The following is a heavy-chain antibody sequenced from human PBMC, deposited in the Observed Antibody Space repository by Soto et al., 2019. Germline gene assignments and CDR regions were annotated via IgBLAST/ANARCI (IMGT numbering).Heavy chain of an antibody. D-gene: IGHD6-13*01. J-gene: IGHJ6*02. Sequence: ASVKVSCKASGYTFTAYHLHWVRRAPGQGLEWMGWLNPNSGGTNLAQRFQGRVTLTRDTYVGTAYMELASLISDDTAVYYCATQGVRDSSSWNPKHYLYGLDVWGQ. CDR1: GYTFTAYH. CDR3: ATQGVRDSSSWNPKHYLYGLDV. V-gene: IGHV1-2*02. CDR2: LNPNSGGT.